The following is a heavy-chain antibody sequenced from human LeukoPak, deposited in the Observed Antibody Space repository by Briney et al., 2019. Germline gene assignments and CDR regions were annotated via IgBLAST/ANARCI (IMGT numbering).Heavy chain of an antibody. V-gene: IGHV4-34*01. CDR3: ARVKYRSSWYEGDWFDP. D-gene: IGHD6-13*01. J-gene: IGHJ5*02. CDR2: INHSGST. CDR1: GFTFSSYA. Sequence: GSLRLSCAASGFTFSSYAMSWVRQSPGKGLEWIGEINHSGSTNYNPSLKSRVTISVDTSKNQFSLKLSSVTAADTAVYYCARVKYRSSWYEGDWFDPWGQGTPVTVSS.